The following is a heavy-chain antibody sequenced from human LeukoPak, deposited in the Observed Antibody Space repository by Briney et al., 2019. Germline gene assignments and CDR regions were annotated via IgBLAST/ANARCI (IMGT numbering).Heavy chain of an antibody. D-gene: IGHD5-24*01. Sequence: GGSLRLSCAASGFTFSSYSMNWVRQAPGKGLEWVSSISSSSSYIYYADSVKGRFTISRDNAKNSLYLQMNSLRAEDTAVYYCARYATIMATMDDAFDIWGQGTMVTVSS. CDR2: ISSSSSYI. J-gene: IGHJ3*02. CDR3: ARYATIMATMDDAFDI. V-gene: IGHV3-21*01. CDR1: GFTFSSYS.